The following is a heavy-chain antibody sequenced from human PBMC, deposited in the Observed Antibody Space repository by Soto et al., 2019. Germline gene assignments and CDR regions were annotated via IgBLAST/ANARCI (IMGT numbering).Heavy chain of an antibody. CDR2: IYHSGST. Sequence: PSETLSLTCAVSGGSISSSNWWSWVRQPPGKGLEWIGEIYHSGSTNYNPSLKSRVAISVDKSKNQFSLKLSSVTAADTAVYYCARHISGSSGYTYYYYGMDVWGQGTTVT. CDR3: ARHISGSSGYTYYYYGMDV. V-gene: IGHV4-4*02. D-gene: IGHD3-22*01. J-gene: IGHJ6*02. CDR1: GGSISSSNW.